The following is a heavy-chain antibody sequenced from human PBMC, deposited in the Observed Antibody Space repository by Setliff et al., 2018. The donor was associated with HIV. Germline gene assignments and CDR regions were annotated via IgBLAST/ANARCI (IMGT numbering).Heavy chain of an antibody. CDR2: INPNNGGT. D-gene: IGHD2-2*01. CDR3: ARDHCSSSGCYEYSYYGMDV. V-gene: IGHV1-2*04. Sequence: ASVKVSCKASGYTFTGYYMHWVRQAPGQGLEWMGWINPNNGGTNYAQKCQGWITMTRDTSISTAYMELSSLRSDDTAVYYCARDHCSSSGCYEYSYYGMDVWGQGTTVTVSS. J-gene: IGHJ6*02. CDR1: GYTFTGYY.